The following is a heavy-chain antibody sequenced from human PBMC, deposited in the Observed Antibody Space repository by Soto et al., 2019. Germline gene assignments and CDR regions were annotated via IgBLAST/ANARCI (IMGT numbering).Heavy chain of an antibody. Sequence: GESLKISCNGSAYTFTNYYIGWVRQMPGKGLEWMGIIYPGDSETTYSPSFHGQVTFSVDKPLTIAYLQWSSLKASDTGIYYCSITRHYHGAAFDSWGHGTLVTVS. V-gene: IGHV5-51*04. J-gene: IGHJ4*01. D-gene: IGHD3-10*01. CDR3: SITRHYHGAAFDS. CDR2: IYPGDSET. CDR1: AYTFTNYY.